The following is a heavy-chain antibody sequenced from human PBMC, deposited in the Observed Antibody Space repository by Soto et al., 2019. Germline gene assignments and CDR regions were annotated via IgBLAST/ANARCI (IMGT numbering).Heavy chain of an antibody. CDR2: ISYDGSNK. Sequence: GGSLRLSCVASGFTFSSYGMHWVRQAPGKGLEWVAVISYDGSNKYYADSVKGRFTISRDNSKNTLYLQMNSLRAEDTAVYYCAKGAGGDYYFDYWGQGTLVTVSS. V-gene: IGHV3-30*18. CDR3: AKGAGGDYYFDY. J-gene: IGHJ4*02. D-gene: IGHD4-17*01. CDR1: GFTFSSYG.